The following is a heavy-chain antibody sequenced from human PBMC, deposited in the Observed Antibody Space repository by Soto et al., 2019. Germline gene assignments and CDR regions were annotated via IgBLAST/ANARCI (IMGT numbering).Heavy chain of an antibody. V-gene: IGHV4-30-4*01. J-gene: IGHJ2*01. D-gene: IGHD3-22*01. CDR2: VYYSGST. CDR1: GASINNNDYY. Sequence: QLQESGPGLVMPSQTLSLTCTVSGASINNNDYYWSWIRQTPGKGLEWIGYVYYSGSTDYIPSLKRRLSMSIDKSQNQFTLKLNSVTAADTATYYWARMSYFYDKWYFDLWGRGTLVTVSS. CDR3: ARMSYFYDKWYFDL.